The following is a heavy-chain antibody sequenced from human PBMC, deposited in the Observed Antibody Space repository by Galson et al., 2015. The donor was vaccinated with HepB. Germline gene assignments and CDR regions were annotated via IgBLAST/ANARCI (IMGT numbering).Heavy chain of an antibody. D-gene: IGHD6-13*01. Sequence: SVKVSCKASGYTFTGYYMHWVRQAPGQGLEWMGRINPNSGGTNYAQKFQGRVTMTRDTSISTAYMELSRLRSGDTAVYYCARVGMTAASLFDYWGQGTLVTVSS. CDR3: ARVGMTAASLFDY. V-gene: IGHV1-2*06. J-gene: IGHJ4*02. CDR2: INPNSGGT. CDR1: GYTFTGYY.